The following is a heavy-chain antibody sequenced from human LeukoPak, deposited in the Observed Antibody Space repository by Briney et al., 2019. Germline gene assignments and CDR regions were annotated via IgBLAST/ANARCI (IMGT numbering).Heavy chain of an antibody. J-gene: IGHJ4*02. CDR2: IWYDGSQK. V-gene: IGHV3-33*01. CDR1: GFSFSDYA. CDR3: ARAIFGVVIEYYFDY. Sequence: PGRSLRLSCAASGFSFSDYAMHWVRQAPGKGLDWVAVIWYDGSQKYYADSVKGRFTISRDNSKNTVYLQMNSLRAEDTAIYYCARAIFGVVIEYYFDYWGQGTLVTVSS. D-gene: IGHD3-3*01.